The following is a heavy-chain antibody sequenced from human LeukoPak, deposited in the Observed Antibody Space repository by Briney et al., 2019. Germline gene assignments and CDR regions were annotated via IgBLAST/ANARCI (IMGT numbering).Heavy chain of an antibody. CDR3: ARHYLAHGGSYDAFDT. CDR2: IYYTGST. D-gene: IGHD2-15*01. V-gene: IGHV4-59*08. CDR1: GGSISGYY. J-gene: IGHJ3*02. Sequence: SETLSLTCNVSGGSISGYYWTWIRQSPGRGLEWIGYIYYTGSTIYNPSLKSRVTISVDTSKNEFSLKLSSVTAADTAVYYCARHYLAHGGSYDAFDTWGQGTMVTVSS.